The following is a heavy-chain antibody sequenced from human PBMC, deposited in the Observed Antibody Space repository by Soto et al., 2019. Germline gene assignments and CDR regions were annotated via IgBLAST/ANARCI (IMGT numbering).Heavy chain of an antibody. Sequence: AASVKVSCKASGGTFSSYAISWVRQAPGQGLEWMGGIIPIFGTANYAQKFQGRVTITADESTSTAYMELSSLRSGDTAVYYCARDREMATGSNGMDVWGQGTTVTV. CDR2: IIPIFGTA. D-gene: IGHD5-12*01. CDR3: ARDREMATGSNGMDV. V-gene: IGHV1-69*13. J-gene: IGHJ6*02. CDR1: GGTFSSYA.